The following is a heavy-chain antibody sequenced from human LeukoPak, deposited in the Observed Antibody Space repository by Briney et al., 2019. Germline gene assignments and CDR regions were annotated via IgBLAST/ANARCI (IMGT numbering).Heavy chain of an antibody. CDR2: IKQDGSEK. V-gene: IGHV3-7*01. CDR1: GFTFSSYW. D-gene: IGHD3-22*01. Sequence: PGGSLRLSCAASGFTFSSYWMSWVRQAPGKGLEWVANIKQDGSEKYYVDSVKGRFTISRDNAKNSLYLQMNSLRAEDTAVYYCARSSYYYDSSGNVDYWGQGTLVTVSS. CDR3: ARSSYYYDSSGNVDY. J-gene: IGHJ4*02.